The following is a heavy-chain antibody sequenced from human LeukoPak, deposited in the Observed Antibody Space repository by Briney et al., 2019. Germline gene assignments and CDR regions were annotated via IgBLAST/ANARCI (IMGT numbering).Heavy chain of an antibody. J-gene: IGHJ4*02. CDR3: ARDPAKFWSGHDY. CDR1: GFTFSSYA. Sequence: GGSLRLSCAASGFTFSSYAMSWVRQAPGKGLEWVSAISGSGGSTYYADSVKGRFTISRNNSKNTLYVQMNSLRAEDTAVYYCARDPAKFWSGHDYWGQGTLVTVSS. CDR2: ISGSGGST. V-gene: IGHV3-23*01. D-gene: IGHD3-3*01.